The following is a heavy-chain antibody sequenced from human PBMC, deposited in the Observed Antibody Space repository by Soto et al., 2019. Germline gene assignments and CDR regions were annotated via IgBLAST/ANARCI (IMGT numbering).Heavy chain of an antibody. CDR3: ARDHPYYDSSGYTNWFDP. V-gene: IGHV4-59*01. J-gene: IGHJ5*02. CDR1: GGSISSYY. CDR2: IYYSGST. Sequence: KPSETLSLTCTVSGGSISSYYWSWIRQPPGKGLEWIGYIYYSGSTNYNPSLKSRVTISVDTSKNQFSLKLSSVTAADTAVYYCARDHPYYDSSGYTNWFDPWGQGTLVTVSS. D-gene: IGHD3-22*01.